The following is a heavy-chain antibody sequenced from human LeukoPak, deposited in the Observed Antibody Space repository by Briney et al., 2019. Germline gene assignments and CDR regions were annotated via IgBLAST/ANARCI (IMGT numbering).Heavy chain of an antibody. D-gene: IGHD2-2*01. CDR1: GFNFSSYS. J-gene: IGHJ4*02. CDR3: AKGGLGCSSTSCFDY. CDR2: ISSSSSFR. V-gene: IGHV3-21*04. Sequence: GGSLRLSCAASGFNFSSYSMNWVRQAPGKGLEWVSSISSSSSFRYYADSVKGRFTISRDNSKNTLYLQMNSLRAEDTAVYYCAKGGLGCSSTSCFDYWGQGTLVTVSS.